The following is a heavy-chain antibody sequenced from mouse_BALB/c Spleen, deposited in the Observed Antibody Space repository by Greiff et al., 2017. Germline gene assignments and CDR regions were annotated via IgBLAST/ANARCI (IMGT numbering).Heavy chain of an antibody. V-gene: IGHV1-5*01. J-gene: IGHJ2*01. Sequence: VQLQQSGTVLARPGASVKMSCKASGYSFTSYWMHWVKQRPGQGLEWIGAIYPGNSDTSYNQKFKGKAKLTAVTSASTAYMELSSLTNEDSAVYYCTRGTYYGNWDWGQGTTLTVSA. D-gene: IGHD2-10*01. CDR1: GYSFTSYW. CDR2: IYPGNSDT. CDR3: TRGTYYGNWD.